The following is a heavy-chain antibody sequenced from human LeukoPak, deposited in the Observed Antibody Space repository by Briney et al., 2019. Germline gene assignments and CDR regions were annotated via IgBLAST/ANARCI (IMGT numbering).Heavy chain of an antibody. CDR2: ISSSSSYI. CDR3: ARGGSGSYYYYYYYMDV. J-gene: IGHJ6*03. Sequence: PGGSLRLSCAASGFTFSSYAMSWVRQAPGKGLEWVSSISSSSSYIYYADSVKGRFTISRDNAKNSLYLQMNSLRAEDTAVYFCARGGSGSYYYYYYYMDVWGKGTTVTVSS. V-gene: IGHV3-21*01. D-gene: IGHD3-10*01. CDR1: GFTFSSYA.